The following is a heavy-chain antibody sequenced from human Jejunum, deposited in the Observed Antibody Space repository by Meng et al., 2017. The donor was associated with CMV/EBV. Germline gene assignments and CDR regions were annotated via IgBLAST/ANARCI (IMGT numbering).Heavy chain of an antibody. CDR2: IYTSGST. J-gene: IGHJ4*02. Sequence: QVRLQESGPGLVKPSQTLSLTCTVSGGPISIGSYYWSWIRQPAGKGLEWIGRIYTSGSTHYNPSLKSRVTMSVDTSKNQFSLKLSSVTAADTAVYYCARENSGYDYWGQGTLVTVSS. CDR1: GGPISIGSYY. D-gene: IGHD5-12*01. CDR3: ARENSGYDY. V-gene: IGHV4-61*02.